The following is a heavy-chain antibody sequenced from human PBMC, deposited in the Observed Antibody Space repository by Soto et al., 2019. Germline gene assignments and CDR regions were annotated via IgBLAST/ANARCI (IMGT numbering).Heavy chain of an antibody. J-gene: IGHJ5*02. CDR1: GYTFINFD. V-gene: IGHV1-8*02. CDR2: MNPGSGKT. CDR3: ARMASAGTLNWFDP. D-gene: IGHD6-13*01. Sequence: ASVKVSCKASGYTFINFDISWVRQAAGQGLEWLGWMNPGSGKTGYASKFQGRVAMTRDASTGTSHLELRSLTSDDTAVYYCARMASAGTLNWFDPWGQGTLVTVSS.